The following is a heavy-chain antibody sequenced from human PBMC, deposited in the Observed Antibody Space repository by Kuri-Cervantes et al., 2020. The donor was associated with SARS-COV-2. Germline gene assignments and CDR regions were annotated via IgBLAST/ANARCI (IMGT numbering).Heavy chain of an antibody. J-gene: IGHJ4*02. Sequence: GESLKISCAASGFTFSSYGMHWVRQAPGKGLEWVSAISGSGGSTYYADSVKGRFTISRDNSKNTLYLQMNSLRAEDTAVYYCAKELNEGYSSSWYFDYWGQGTLVTVSS. CDR2: ISGSGGST. D-gene: IGHD6-13*01. V-gene: IGHV3-23*01. CDR1: GFTFSSYG. CDR3: AKELNEGYSSSWYFDY.